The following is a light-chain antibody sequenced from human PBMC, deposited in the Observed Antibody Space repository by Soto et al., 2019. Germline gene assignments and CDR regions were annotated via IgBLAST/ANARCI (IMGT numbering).Light chain of an antibody. V-gene: IGKV3-11*01. CDR3: QQRRNWPSIT. J-gene: IGKJ5*01. CDR2: DAS. CDR1: QSVSSY. Sequence: EIVLTQSPGTLSLSPGERATLSCRSSQSVSSYLAWYQQKPGQAPRLLLYDASNRATGIPARFSGSGSGTDFTLTISSLEPEDFAVYYCQQRRNWPSITFGQGTRLEIK.